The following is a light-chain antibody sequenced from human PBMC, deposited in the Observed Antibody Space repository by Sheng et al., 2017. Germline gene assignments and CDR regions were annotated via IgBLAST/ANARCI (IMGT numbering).Light chain of an antibody. CDR2: GAS. CDR3: QQYDNWPPWT. V-gene: IGKV3-15*01. J-gene: IGKJ1*01. CDR1: QSISSN. Sequence: ETVMTQSPATLSVSPGEGATLSCRASQSISSNLAWYQQKPGQAPRLLIFGASNRGTGIPARFSGSGSGTDFTLTISRLEPEDFAVYYCQQYDNWPPWTFGQGTKVDIK.